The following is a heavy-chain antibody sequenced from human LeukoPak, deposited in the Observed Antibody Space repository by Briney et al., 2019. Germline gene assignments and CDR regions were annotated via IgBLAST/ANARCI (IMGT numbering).Heavy chain of an antibody. D-gene: IGHD3-10*01. V-gene: IGHV4-38-2*02. Sequence: SETLSLTGTGSGYSISSGHYWGWIRQPPGKGLEWIGSMYHSGSTYYNPPLKSRVTISEDTSKNQFSLKLRSVTAADTAVYYCARGPRFGELLWHWFDPWGQGTLVTVSS. CDR3: ARGPRFGELLWHWFDP. CDR1: GYSISSGHY. J-gene: IGHJ5*02. CDR2: MYHSGST.